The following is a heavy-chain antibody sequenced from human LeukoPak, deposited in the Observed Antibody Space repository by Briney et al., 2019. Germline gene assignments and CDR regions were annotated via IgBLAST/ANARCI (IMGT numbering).Heavy chain of an antibody. J-gene: IGHJ3*02. D-gene: IGHD4/OR15-4a*01. Sequence: PGGSLRLSCAASGFTVSSNYMSWVRQAPGKGLEWVSVIYSGGSTYYADSVKGRFTISRDNSKNTLYLQMNSLRAEDTAVYYCASDYIRHDYLAFDIWGQGTIVTVSS. CDR3: ASDYIRHDYLAFDI. V-gene: IGHV3-66*01. CDR2: IYSGGST. CDR1: GFTVSSNY.